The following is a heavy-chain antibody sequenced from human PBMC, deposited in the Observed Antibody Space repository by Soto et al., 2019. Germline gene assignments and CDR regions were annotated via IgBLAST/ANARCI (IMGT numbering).Heavy chain of an antibody. CDR2: IYPGDSCT. D-gene: IGHD2-8*02. CDR3: GRECCTARICDPWFDP. J-gene: IGHJ5*02. V-gene: IGHV5-51*01. Sequence: GESLKISCQGSGYAFSIYWIAWVRHMPGQGLEWMGIIYPGDSCTRYSPSFQRQVTFSVDKSIAPAYLHWSGLRASDTSMYYCGRECCTARICDPWFDPWGQGTLVTVSS. CDR1: GYAFSIYW.